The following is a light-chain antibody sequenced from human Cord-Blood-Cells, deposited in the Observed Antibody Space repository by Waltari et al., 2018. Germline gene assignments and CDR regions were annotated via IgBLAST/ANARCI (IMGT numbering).Light chain of an antibody. V-gene: IGKV1-39*01. J-gene: IGKJ1*01. CDR2: AAS. Sequence: DIHMTQYPSSLSASVGDRVTITCWASQSISSDLNWYKQKPGKAPKLLIDAASSLQSGVPSRFSGSGSGTDFTLTISSLQPEDFATYYCQQSYSTPWTFGQGTKVEIK. CDR1: QSISSD. CDR3: QQSYSTPWT.